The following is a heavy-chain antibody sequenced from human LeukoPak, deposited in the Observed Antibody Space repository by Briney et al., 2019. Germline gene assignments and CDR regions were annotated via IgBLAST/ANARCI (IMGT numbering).Heavy chain of an antibody. CDR3: ARDGVGYGDSTYYYYMDV. CDR2: IIPIFGTA. Sequence: SVKVSCKASGGTFSSYAISWVRQAPGQGLEWMGGIIPIFGTANYAQKFQGGVTITADKSTSTAYMELSSLRSEDTAVYYCARDGVGYGDSTYYYYMDVWGKGTTVAVSS. J-gene: IGHJ6*03. V-gene: IGHV1-69*06. CDR1: GGTFSSYA. D-gene: IGHD4-17*01.